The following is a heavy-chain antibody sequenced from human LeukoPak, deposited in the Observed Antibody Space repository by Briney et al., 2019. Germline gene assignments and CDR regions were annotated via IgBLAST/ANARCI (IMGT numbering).Heavy chain of an antibody. CDR3: TRAPAAYSTAWND. V-gene: IGHV1-2*06. J-gene: IGHJ4*02. Sequence: ASVKVSCKASGYTFTDYYMHWVRQAPGQGLEWMGRINPNGGGTNYAQKFQGRVTMTRDTSINTAYMDLSRLTSDDTAVYFCTRAPAAYSTAWNDWGQGTLVTVSS. CDR2: INPNGGGT. CDR1: GYTFTDYY. D-gene: IGHD6-19*01.